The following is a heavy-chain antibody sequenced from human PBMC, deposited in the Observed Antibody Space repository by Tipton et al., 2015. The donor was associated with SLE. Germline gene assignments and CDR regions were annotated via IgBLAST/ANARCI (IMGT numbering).Heavy chain of an antibody. CDR1: GFTFSSYA. J-gene: IGHJ6*03. V-gene: IGHV3-23*01. Sequence: GSLRLSCAASGFTFSSYAMSWVRQAPGKGLEWVSAISGSGGSTYYADSVKGRFTISRDNAKNSLYLQMNSLRAEDTAVYYCARDVGYYDSSGYPFRYYYYYYMDVWGKGTTVTVSS. D-gene: IGHD3-22*01. CDR2: ISGSGGST. CDR3: ARDVGYYDSSGYPFRYYYYYYMDV.